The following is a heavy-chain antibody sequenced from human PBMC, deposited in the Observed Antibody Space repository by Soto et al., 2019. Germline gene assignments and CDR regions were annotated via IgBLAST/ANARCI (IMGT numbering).Heavy chain of an antibody. Sequence: QVQLVQSGAEVKKPGSSVKVSCKASGGTFISSTISWVRQAPGQGLEWMGKIIPILGTGNSAQKFQDRVTMTADKSTSTAYMELSSLRFEDTAIYYCAREGSSWLVDQHWGQGTLVTVSS. V-gene: IGHV1-69*08. CDR2: IIPILGTG. J-gene: IGHJ4*02. CDR3: AREGSSWLVDQH. D-gene: IGHD6-19*01. CDR1: GGTFISST.